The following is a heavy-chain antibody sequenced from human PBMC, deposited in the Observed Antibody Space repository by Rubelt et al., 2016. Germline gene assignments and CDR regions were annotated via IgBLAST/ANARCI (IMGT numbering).Heavy chain of an antibody. D-gene: IGHD6-19*01. J-gene: IGHJ4*02. V-gene: IGHV4-34*11. Sequence: QVQLQQWGAGLLKPSETLSLTCAVYGGSFSGYYWSWIRQPPGKGLEWIGHVFYIGNSIGSTNSNPSFKGRVSISVDTSKNQFSLKLSSVTTADTAVYYCATKWASAGWYVAFWGQGILVTVSS. CDR2: VFYIGNSIGST. CDR1: GGSFSGYY. CDR3: ATKWASAGWYVAF.